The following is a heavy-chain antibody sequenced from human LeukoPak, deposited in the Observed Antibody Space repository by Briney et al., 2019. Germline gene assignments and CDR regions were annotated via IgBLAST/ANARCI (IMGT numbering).Heavy chain of an antibody. J-gene: IGHJ5*02. V-gene: IGHV4-30-4*01. CDR3: ARTVVVGGWFDP. Sequence: PSETLSLTCTVSGGSIGSGDYYWSWIRQPPGKGLELFGYIYYSGSTYYNPSLKSRVTISVDTSKDQFSLKLSSVTAADTAVYYCARTVVVGGWFDPWGQGTLVTVSS. D-gene: IGHD2-15*01. CDR1: GGSIGSGDYY. CDR2: IYYSGST.